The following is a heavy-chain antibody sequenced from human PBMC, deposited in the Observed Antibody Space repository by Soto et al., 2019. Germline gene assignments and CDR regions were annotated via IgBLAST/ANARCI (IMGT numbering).Heavy chain of an antibody. Sequence: EVQLLESGGGLVQPGGSLRLSCAASGFTFSSYAMSWVRQAPGKGLEWVSSVSGRGGSTYYADSVKGRFTISRDNSKNTLYLQVNSLRADDTAVYYCAKCSPRYSSGLKAYHFDYWGQGTLVTVSS. V-gene: IGHV3-23*01. D-gene: IGHD6-19*01. CDR1: GFTFSSYA. CDR2: VSGRGGST. CDR3: AKCSPRYSSGLKAYHFDY. J-gene: IGHJ4*02.